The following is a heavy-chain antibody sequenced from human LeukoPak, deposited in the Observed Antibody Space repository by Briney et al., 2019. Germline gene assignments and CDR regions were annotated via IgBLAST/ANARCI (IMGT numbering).Heavy chain of an antibody. J-gene: IGHJ6*02. D-gene: IGHD5-18*01. CDR3: AKDPLGTAMAPYGMDV. CDR1: GFTFSSYA. Sequence: GGSLRLSCAASGFTFSSYAMSWVRQAPGKGLEWVSAISGSGGSTYYADSVKGRFTISRDNSKNTLYLQMNSLRAEDTAVYYCAKDPLGTAMAPYGMDVWGQGTTVTVSS. V-gene: IGHV3-23*01. CDR2: ISGSGGST.